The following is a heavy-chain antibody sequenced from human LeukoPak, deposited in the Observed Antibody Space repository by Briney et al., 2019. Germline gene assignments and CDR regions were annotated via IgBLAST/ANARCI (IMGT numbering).Heavy chain of an antibody. CDR2: ICSNGGST. CDR3: ARDAPLYYYGSGSYYDY. J-gene: IGHJ4*02. CDR1: GFTFSSFA. V-gene: IGHV3-64*01. Sequence: GGSLRLSCSAPGFTFSSFALHWVRQGPGKGLEYVSAICSNGGSTYYANSVKGRFTISRDNSKNTLYLQMGSLRAEDMAVYYCARDAPLYYYGSGSYYDYWGQGTLVTVSS. D-gene: IGHD3-10*01.